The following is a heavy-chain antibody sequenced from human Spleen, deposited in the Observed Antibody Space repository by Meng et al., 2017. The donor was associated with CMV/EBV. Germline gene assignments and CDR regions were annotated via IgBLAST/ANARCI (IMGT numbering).Heavy chain of an antibody. V-gene: IGHV3-23*03. J-gene: IGHJ6*02. D-gene: IGHD4-17*01. CDR1: GFTFSSYA. Sequence: GESLKISCAASGFTFSSYAMSWVRQAPGKGLEWVSVIYSGGGSTYYADSVKGRFTISRDNSKNTVYLQMNSLRADDTAVYYCARDLQFSVTFGMDVWGQGTTVTVSS. CDR2: IYSGGGST. CDR3: ARDLQFSVTFGMDV.